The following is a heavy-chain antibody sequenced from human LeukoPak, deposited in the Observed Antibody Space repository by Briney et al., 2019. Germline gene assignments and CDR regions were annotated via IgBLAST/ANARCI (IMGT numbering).Heavy chain of an antibody. CDR1: GFTFSSYG. CDR3: AKRGGSGSGSYYLDY. J-gene: IGHJ4*01. Sequence: PGGSLRLSCAASGFTFSSYGMSWVRQAPGKGLEWVSAISGSGGSTYYADSVKGRFTISRDNSKNTLYLQMNSLRAEDTAVYYCAKRGGSGSGSYYLDYWGQGTLVTVSS. CDR2: ISGSGGST. D-gene: IGHD3-10*01. V-gene: IGHV3-23*01.